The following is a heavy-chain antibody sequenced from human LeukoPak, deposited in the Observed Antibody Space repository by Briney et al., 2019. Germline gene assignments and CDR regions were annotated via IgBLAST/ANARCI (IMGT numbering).Heavy chain of an antibody. CDR2: IISSSSYI. CDR1: GFTFSSYS. V-gene: IGHV3-21*01. Sequence: GGSLRLSCAAAGFTFSSYSMNWVRQAPGKGLEWVSSIISSSSYIYYADSVKGRFTISRDNAKNSLYLQMTSLRAEDTAVYYCASLDPNSYDSSGYYPFDYWGQGTLVTVSS. D-gene: IGHD3-22*01. J-gene: IGHJ4*02. CDR3: ASLDPNSYDSSGYYPFDY.